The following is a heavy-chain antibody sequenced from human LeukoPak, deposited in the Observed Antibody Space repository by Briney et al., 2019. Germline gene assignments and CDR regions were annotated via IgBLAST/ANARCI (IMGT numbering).Heavy chain of an antibody. CDR3: ARVIGLVDYFDY. V-gene: IGHV3-30-3*01. D-gene: IGHD2/OR15-2a*01. Sequence: GGSLRLSCAASGFTFSSYAMHWVRQAQGKGLEWVAVISYDGSNKYYADSVKGRFTISRDNSKNTLYLQMNSLRAEDTAVYYCARVIGLVDYFDYWGQGTLVTVSS. J-gene: IGHJ4*02. CDR1: GFTFSSYA. CDR2: ISYDGSNK.